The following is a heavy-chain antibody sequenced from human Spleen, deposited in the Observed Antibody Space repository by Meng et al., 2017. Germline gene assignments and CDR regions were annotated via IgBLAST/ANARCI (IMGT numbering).Heavy chain of an antibody. V-gene: IGHV3-53*05. D-gene: IGHD3-22*01. CDR2: IQSGGRT. CDR3: ARGVGSGFYFYYFDY. J-gene: IGHJ4*02. CDR1: GFTVKHYY. Sequence: LPRQGPGFTVKHYYMPWVSQATGTGVAWVSLIQSGGRTYYADSVRGRFTISRDSSKNTLSLQMNSVRAEDTAVYFCARGVGSGFYFYYFDYWGQGTVVTVYS.